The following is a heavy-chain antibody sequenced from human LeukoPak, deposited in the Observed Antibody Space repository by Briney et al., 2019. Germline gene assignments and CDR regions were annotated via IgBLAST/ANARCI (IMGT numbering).Heavy chain of an antibody. J-gene: IGHJ4*02. Sequence: GGSLRLSCVASGFTFSSYAMSWVRQAPGKGLEWVSAISGSGGSTYYADSVKGRFIISRDNSKNTLYLQMNSLRAEDTAVYYCAKEMLLWFGELLCLDYWGQGTLVTVSS. CDR1: GFTFSSYA. D-gene: IGHD3-10*01. CDR2: ISGSGGST. V-gene: IGHV3-23*01. CDR3: AKEMLLWFGELLCLDY.